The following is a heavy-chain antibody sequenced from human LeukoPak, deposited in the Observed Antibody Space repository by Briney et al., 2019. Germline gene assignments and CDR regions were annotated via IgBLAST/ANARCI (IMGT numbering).Heavy chain of an antibody. Sequence: QAGGSLRLSCAASGFTFSSYSMNWVRQAPGKGLEWVSVIYSGGSTYYADSVKGRFTISRDNAKNSLYLQMNSLRAEDTAVYYCARGTDVWFGELLSTFDYWGQGTLVTVSS. CDR1: GFTFSSYS. CDR2: IYSGGST. CDR3: ARGTDVWFGELLSTFDY. D-gene: IGHD3-10*01. V-gene: IGHV3-53*01. J-gene: IGHJ4*02.